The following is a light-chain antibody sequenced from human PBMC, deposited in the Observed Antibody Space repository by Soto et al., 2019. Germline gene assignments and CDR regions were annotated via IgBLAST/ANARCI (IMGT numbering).Light chain of an antibody. CDR2: ATS. CDR3: QQYDTSPPMYT. Sequence: EIVLTQSPGTLSLSPGERATLSCGASQSVTSNYLAWYQQKPGQAPRLLIYATSTRAAGIPDRFSGSGSGTDFTLTISRLEPDDVAVYYCQQYDTSPPMYTFGQGTKVDI. CDR1: QSVTSNY. J-gene: IGKJ2*01. V-gene: IGKV3-20*01.